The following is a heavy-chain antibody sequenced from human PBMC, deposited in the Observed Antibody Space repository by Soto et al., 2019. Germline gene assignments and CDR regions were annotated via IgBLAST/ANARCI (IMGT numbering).Heavy chain of an antibody. CDR2: ISYDGINK. CDR3: ARDSRAPAIVVAGLPGLDQ. V-gene: IGHV3-30-3*01. J-gene: IGHJ4*02. CDR1: GFTFSTYA. D-gene: IGHD6-19*01. Sequence: QVQLVESGGGVVQPGRSLRLCCAASGFTFSTYAMHWVRQAPGTGLEWVAVISYDGINKYEADSVKGRFTISRDNSKNTLYLQMTSLRAEDTAVYYCARDSRAPAIVVAGLPGLDQWVQGTLVTVSS.